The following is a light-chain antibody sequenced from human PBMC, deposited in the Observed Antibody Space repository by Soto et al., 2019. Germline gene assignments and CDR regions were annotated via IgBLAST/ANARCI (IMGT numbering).Light chain of an antibody. CDR2: DVS. CDR3: SSYTSSSARD. J-gene: IGLJ1*01. CDR1: SSDVGGYNY. Sequence: QSVLTQPASVSGSPGQSITISCTGTSSDVGGYNYVSWYQQHPGKAPKLMIYDVSNRPSGVSNRFSGSKSGNTASLTISGLQAEDEADYYRSSYTSSSARDFGTETKVTVL. V-gene: IGLV2-14*01.